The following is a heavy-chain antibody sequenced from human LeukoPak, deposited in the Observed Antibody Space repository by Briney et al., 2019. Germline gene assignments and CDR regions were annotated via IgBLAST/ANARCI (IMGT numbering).Heavy chain of an antibody. V-gene: IGHV4-39*07. CDR3: ARFGREAAAP. CDR1: GGSISSSSYY. CDR2: IYYSGST. D-gene: IGHD6-13*01. Sequence: SETLSLTCTVSGGSISSSSYYWGWIRQPPGKGLEWIGGIYYSGSTYYNPSLKSRVTISVDTSKNQFSLKLSSVTAADTAVYYRARFGREAAAPWGQGTLVTVSS. J-gene: IGHJ5*02.